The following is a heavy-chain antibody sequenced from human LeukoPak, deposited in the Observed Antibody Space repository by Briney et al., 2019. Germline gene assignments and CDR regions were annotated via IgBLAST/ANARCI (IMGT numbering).Heavy chain of an antibody. CDR2: FHNSGTS. Sequence: SETLSLTCTVSDDSISDYYRGWIRQPPGKGLEWIGYFHNSGTSTFNPSLKSRVTISADTSKNQFSLKLNSLTTADTAVYYCTRGAGWLIDYWGQGILVTVSS. CDR3: TRGAGWLIDY. CDR1: DDSISDYY. D-gene: IGHD3-16*01. V-gene: IGHV4-59*01. J-gene: IGHJ4*02.